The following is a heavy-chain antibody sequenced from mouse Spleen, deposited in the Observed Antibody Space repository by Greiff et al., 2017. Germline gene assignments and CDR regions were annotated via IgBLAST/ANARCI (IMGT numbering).Heavy chain of an antibody. D-gene: IGHD2-14*01. CDR2: SRNKANDYTT. CDR3: ARDKDYRYDERVWYFDV. V-gene: IGHV7-1*01. CDR1: GFTFSDFY. J-gene: IGHJ1*01. Sequence: EVKLMESGGGLVQSGRSLRLSCATSGFTFSDFYMEWVRQAPGKGLEWIAASRNKANDYTTEYSASVKGRFIVSRDTSQSILYLQMNALRAEDTAIYYCARDKDYRYDERVWYFDVWGAGTTVTVSS.